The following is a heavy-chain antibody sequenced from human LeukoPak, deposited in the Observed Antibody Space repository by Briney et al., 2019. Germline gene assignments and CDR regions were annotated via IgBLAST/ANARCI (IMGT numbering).Heavy chain of an antibody. Sequence: GGSLRLSCAASGFTFSTFAMHWVRLSPGKGLEWVSSITGSGPYILYADSVKRRFTISRDNTKNLLYLEMNSLRAEDTAMYYCVRDVGAIRGEVYFDYWGQGTLVTVSS. D-gene: IGHD3-10*01. CDR2: ITGSGPYI. V-gene: IGHV3-21*06. CDR3: VRDVGAIRGEVYFDY. CDR1: GFTFSTFA. J-gene: IGHJ4*02.